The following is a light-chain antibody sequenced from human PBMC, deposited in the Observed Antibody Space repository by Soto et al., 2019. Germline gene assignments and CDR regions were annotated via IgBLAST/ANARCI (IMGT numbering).Light chain of an antibody. CDR2: DTS. Sequence: EIVMTQSPATLSVSPGERATLSCRASQSVGSNLAWYRQKPGQAPRLLIYDTSTRATGIPARFSGSGSGTEFTLTISSLQSEDFATYYCQQSYSTPYTFGQGTKLEIK. J-gene: IGKJ2*01. CDR1: QSVGSN. V-gene: IGKV3-15*01. CDR3: QQSYSTPYT.